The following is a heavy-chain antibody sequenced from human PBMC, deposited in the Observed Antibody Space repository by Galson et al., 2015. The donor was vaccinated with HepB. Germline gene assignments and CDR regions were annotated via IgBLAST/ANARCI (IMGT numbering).Heavy chain of an antibody. V-gene: IGHV1-3*01. CDR3: ARDTEDFGVVFPQAGFDP. CDR1: GYTFTSYA. CDR2: INAGNGNT. Sequence: SCKASGYTFTSYAMHWVRQAPGQRLEWMGWINAGNGNTKYSQKFQGRVTITRDTSASTAYMELSSLRSEDTAVYYCARDTEDFGVVFPQAGFDPWGQGTLVTVSS. D-gene: IGHD3-3*01. J-gene: IGHJ5*02.